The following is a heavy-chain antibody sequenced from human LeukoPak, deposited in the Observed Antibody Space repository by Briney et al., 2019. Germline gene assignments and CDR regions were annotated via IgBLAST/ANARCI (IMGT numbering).Heavy chain of an antibody. V-gene: IGHV4-61*02. J-gene: IGHJ5*02. CDR1: GVSISSGAYY. D-gene: IGHD3-10*01. CDR2: IYTSGTT. CDR3: ARDMGQT. Sequence: SQTLSLTCTVSGVSISSGAYYWTWIRQAAGKGLEWIGRIYTSGTTAYNPSLKSRASISLDTSKNQFSLNLSSVTAADTAVYYCARDMGQTWGQGTLVTVSS.